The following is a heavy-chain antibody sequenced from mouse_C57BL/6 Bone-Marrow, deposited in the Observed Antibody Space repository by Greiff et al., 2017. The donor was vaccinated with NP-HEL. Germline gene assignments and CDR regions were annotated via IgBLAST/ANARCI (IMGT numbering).Heavy chain of an antibody. J-gene: IGHJ2*01. CDR2: IYPGNSDT. Sequence: VQLQQSGTVLARPGASVKMSCKTSGYTFTSYWMHWVKQRPGQGLEWIGAIYPGNSDTSYNQKFKGKAKLTAVTSASTAYMELSSLTNEDSAVYYCTSKLWLRRGGFDYWGQGTTLTVSS. CDR3: TSKLWLRRGGFDY. V-gene: IGHV1-5*01. CDR1: GYTFTSYW. D-gene: IGHD2-2*01.